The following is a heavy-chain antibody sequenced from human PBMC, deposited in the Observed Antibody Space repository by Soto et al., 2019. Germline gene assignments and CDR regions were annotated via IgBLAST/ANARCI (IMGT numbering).Heavy chain of an antibody. CDR1: GGSVSSGSYY. Sequence: LSLTCTVSGGSVSSGSYYWSWIRQPPGKGLEWIGYIYYSGSTNYNPSLKSRVTISVDTSKNQFSLKLSSVTAADTAVYYCASSIAVAGQAQGYYYSGMDVWGQGTTVTLP. J-gene: IGHJ6*02. D-gene: IGHD6-19*01. CDR3: ASSIAVAGQAQGYYYSGMDV. CDR2: IYYSGST. V-gene: IGHV4-61*01.